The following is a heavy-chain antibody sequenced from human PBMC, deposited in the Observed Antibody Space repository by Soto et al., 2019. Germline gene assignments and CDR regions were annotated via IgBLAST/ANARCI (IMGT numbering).Heavy chain of an antibody. CDR3: AKVLSYYYGWFDR. J-gene: IGHJ5*02. CDR1: GRKFSDYA. D-gene: IGHD3-22*01. V-gene: IGHV3-23*01. Sequence: TGGTLRLSCTVSGRKFSDYAITWLRHAPGEGLEWVSVISGRGGVTYFADSVKGRFTVSRDNSKNTVFLQLNNVRVEDSAVYFCAKVLSYYYGWFDRWGLGTLVAVSS. CDR2: ISGRGGVT.